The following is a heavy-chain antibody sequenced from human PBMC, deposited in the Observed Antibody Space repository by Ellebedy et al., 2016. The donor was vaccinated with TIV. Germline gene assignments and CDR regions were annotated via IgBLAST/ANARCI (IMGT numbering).Heavy chain of an antibody. CDR1: GFILNSYA. J-gene: IGHJ5*02. D-gene: IGHD2-2*01. CDR3: ATQRDDFDRQPLDR. V-gene: IGHV3-33*04. CDR2: MTSDGSQL. Sequence: GESLKISCSASGFILNSYAIHWVRQAPGKGLEWVSVMTSDGSQLRFIASVTGRFIMSRDSSKNTVHLQMSNLGVEETAVYFCATQRDDFDRQPLDRWGQGTQVTDSS.